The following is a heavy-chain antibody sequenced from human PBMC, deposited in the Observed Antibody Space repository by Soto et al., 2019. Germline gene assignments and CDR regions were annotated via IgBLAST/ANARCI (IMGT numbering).Heavy chain of an antibody. J-gene: IGHJ4*02. D-gene: IGHD2-15*01. CDR3: AREGSGDCSGGSCYPPFDY. CDR1: GGTFSSYA. V-gene: IGHV1-69*05. CDR2: IIPIFGTA. Sequence: QVQLVQSGAEVKKPGSSVKVSCKASGGTFSSYAISWVRQAPGQGLEWMGGIIPIFGTANYAQKFQGRVTSTTDEXPSSAXXEVSSLRSEDTAVYYWAREGSGDCSGGSCYPPFDYWGQGTLVTVSS.